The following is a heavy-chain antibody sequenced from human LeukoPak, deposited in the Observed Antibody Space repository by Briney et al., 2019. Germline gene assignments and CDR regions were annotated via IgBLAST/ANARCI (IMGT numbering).Heavy chain of an antibody. V-gene: IGHV3-11*05. J-gene: IGHJ5*02. Sequence: SGGSLRLSCAASGFTFSDYYMSWIRQAPGGGLEWVSYISTSVAYAEYADSVKGRFTISRDNAKNSLYLRMNSLRAGDTAVYYCAREGRSGSYLGRFDPWGQGTLVTVSS. CDR2: ISTSVAYA. CDR3: AREGRSGSYLGRFDP. D-gene: IGHD1-26*01. CDR1: GFTFSDYY.